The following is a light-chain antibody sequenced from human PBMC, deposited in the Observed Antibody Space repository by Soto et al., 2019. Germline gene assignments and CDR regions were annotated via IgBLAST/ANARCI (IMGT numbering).Light chain of an antibody. CDR1: QSIRSN. V-gene: IGKV3-11*01. Sequence: EIVLTQSPATLSLSPGERATLSCRASQSIRSNLAWYQHKPGQAPRLLIYDASNRATGIPGRFSGSGSGTDFTLTISNLEPEEFAVYYCQQRDNRPWTFGQGAKVEIK. CDR2: DAS. CDR3: QQRDNRPWT. J-gene: IGKJ1*01.